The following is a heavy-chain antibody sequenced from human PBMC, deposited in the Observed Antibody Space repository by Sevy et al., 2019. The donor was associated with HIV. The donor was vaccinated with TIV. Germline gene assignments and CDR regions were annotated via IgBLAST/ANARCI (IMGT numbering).Heavy chain of an antibody. J-gene: IGHJ6*02. D-gene: IGHD3-10*01. CDR1: GGSISSYY. CDR2: IYYSGST. Sequence: SETLSLTCTVSGGSISSYYWSWIRQPPGKGLEWIGYIYYSGSTNYNPSLKSRVTISVDTSKNQFSLKLSSVTAADTAVYYWARLRASYGSGSYRGYYYYGMDVWGQGTTVTVSS. V-gene: IGHV4-59*12. CDR3: ARLRASYGSGSYRGYYYYGMDV.